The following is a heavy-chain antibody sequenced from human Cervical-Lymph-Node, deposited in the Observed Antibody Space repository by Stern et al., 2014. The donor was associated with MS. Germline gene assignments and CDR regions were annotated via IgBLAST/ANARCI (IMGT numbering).Heavy chain of an antibody. D-gene: IGHD2/OR15-2a*01. J-gene: IGHJ4*02. CDR2: IWYDGSNK. Sequence: VQLVESGGGVVQPGRSLRLSCAASGFTFSSYGMHWVRQVPGKGLEGVAVIWYDGSNKYYADSVKGRFTISRDNSKNTLYLQMNSLRAEDTAVYYCARAPHLSPADYWGQGTLVTVSS. CDR1: GFTFSSYG. V-gene: IGHV3-33*01. CDR3: ARAPHLSPADY.